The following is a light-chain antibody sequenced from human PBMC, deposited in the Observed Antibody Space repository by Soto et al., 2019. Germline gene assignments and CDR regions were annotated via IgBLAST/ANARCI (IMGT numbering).Light chain of an antibody. CDR2: DVT. Sequence: QSALTQPASVSGSPGQSISISCTGTSSDVGGYNYVSWYQQHPGKAPKLIIYDVTNRPSGISSRFSGSKSGNTASLTISGHQAEDEADYYCSSYTRSSTVVIGGGTKLTVL. CDR1: SSDVGGYNY. CDR3: SSYTRSSTVV. V-gene: IGLV2-14*01. J-gene: IGLJ2*01.